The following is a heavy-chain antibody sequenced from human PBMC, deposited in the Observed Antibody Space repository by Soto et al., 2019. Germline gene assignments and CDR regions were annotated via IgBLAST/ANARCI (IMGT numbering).Heavy chain of an antibody. CDR1: GFTFSSYS. J-gene: IGHJ4*02. D-gene: IGHD2-21*02. Sequence: GGSLRLSCAASGFTFSSYSMNWVRQAPGKGLEWVSSISSSSSYIYYAASVKGRFTISRDNAKNSLYLQMNSLRAEDTAVYYCARGRIRYCGGDCYTGDYWGQGTLVTVSS. CDR3: ARGRIRYCGGDCYTGDY. CDR2: ISSSSSYI. V-gene: IGHV3-21*01.